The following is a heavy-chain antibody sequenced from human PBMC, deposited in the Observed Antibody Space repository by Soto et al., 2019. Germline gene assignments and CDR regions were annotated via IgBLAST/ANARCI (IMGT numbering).Heavy chain of an antibody. CDR1: GFSFSSYS. CDR2: ISSSSSYI. Sequence: PGGSLRLSCAASGFSFSSYSMNWFGQAPGKGLEWVSSISSSSSYIYYADSVKGRFTISRDNAKNSLYLQMNSLRAEDTAVYYCARDLTGVPTYYGFGSGYSPVDYWGLGTLVTVSS. J-gene: IGHJ4*02. V-gene: IGHV3-21*04. D-gene: IGHD3-3*01. CDR3: ARDLTGVPTYYGFGSGYSPVDY.